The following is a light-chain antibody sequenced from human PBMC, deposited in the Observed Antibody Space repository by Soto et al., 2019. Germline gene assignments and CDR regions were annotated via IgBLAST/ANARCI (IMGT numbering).Light chain of an antibody. J-gene: IGKJ2*01. V-gene: IGKV3-20*01. CDR2: GAS. CDR1: QSVSSSY. CDR3: QQYGSSPPYT. Sequence: EIVLTQSPGTLSLSPGERATLSCRASQSVSSSYLAWYQQKPGQAPRLLIYGASSRATGIPDSFSGSGSGTDFTLTISRLEPEDFAVYDCQQYGSSPPYTFGQGTKLEIK.